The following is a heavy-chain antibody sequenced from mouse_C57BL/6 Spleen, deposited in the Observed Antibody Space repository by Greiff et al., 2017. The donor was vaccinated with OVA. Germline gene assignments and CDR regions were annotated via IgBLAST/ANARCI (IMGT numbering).Heavy chain of an antibody. CDR1: GYTFTSYW. J-gene: IGHJ4*01. Sequence: VQLQQPGAELVRPGSSVKLSCKASGYTFTSYWMDWVKQRPGQGLEWIGNIYPSDSETHYNQKFKDKATLTVDKSSSTAYMQLSSLTSEDSAVYYCARDSKDAMDYWGQGTSVTVSA. D-gene: IGHD2-5*01. CDR2: IYPSDSET. CDR3: ARDSKDAMDY. V-gene: IGHV1-61*01.